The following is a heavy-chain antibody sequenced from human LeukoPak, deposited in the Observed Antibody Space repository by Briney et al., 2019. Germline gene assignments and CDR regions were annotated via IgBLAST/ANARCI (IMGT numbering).Heavy chain of an antibody. D-gene: IGHD3-10*01. V-gene: IGHV4-39*07. CDR2: VYYSGST. CDR3: AKEGGSGSY. J-gene: IGHJ4*02. Sequence: SETLSLTCTVSGGSVNSGSNYWAWVRQPPGKGLEWIASVYYSGSTYYNPSLKSRVTISVDRSKNQFSLKLSSVTAADTAVYYCAKEGGSGSYWGQGTLVTVSS. CDR1: GGSVNSGSNY.